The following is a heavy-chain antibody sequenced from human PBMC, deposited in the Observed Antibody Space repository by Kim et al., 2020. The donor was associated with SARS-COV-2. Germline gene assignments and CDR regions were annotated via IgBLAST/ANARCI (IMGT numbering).Heavy chain of an antibody. Sequence: SETLSLTCTVSGYSISSGYYWGWIRQPPGKGLEWIGSIYHSGSTYYNPSLKSRVTISVDTSKNQFSLKLSSVTAADTAVYYCARECGLTGVRGYYYYGM. D-gene: IGHD3-10*01. J-gene: IGHJ6*01. V-gene: IGHV4-38-2*02. CDR1: GYSISSGYY. CDR3: ARECGLTGVRGYYYYGM. CDR2: IYHSGST.